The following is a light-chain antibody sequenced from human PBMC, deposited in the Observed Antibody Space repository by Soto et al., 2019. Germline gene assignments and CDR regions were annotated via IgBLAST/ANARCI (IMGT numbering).Light chain of an antibody. CDR3: QSYDSSLSGSSV. V-gene: IGLV1-40*01. Sequence: QSVLTQPPSVSGAPGQRVTISCTGSSSNIGAGYDVHWYQQLPGTAPKLLIYGNSNRPSGVPDRFSGSNSGTSASLAITGLQAEDEADYYCQSYDSSLSGSSVFGGGTKVTVL. J-gene: IGLJ2*01. CDR1: SSNIGAGYD. CDR2: GNS.